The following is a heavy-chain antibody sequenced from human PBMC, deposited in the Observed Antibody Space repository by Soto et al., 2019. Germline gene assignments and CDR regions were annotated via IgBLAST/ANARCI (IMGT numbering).Heavy chain of an antibody. CDR3: ARAREPEYSSSIFFDY. CDR1: GGTFSSYA. V-gene: IGHV1-69*13. CDR2: TIPIFGTT. J-gene: IGHJ4*02. D-gene: IGHD6-6*01. Sequence: SVKVSCKASGGTFSSYALSWVRQAPGQGLEWMGGTIPIFGTTTYAQEFHGRVTLIADESTSTAYIELSSLRSEDTAIYYCARAREPEYSSSIFFDYWGRGTLVTVSS.